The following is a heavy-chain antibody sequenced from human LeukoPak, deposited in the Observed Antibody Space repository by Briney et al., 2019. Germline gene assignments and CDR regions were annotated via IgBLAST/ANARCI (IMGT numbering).Heavy chain of an antibody. J-gene: IGHJ3*02. Sequence: GGSLRLSCVASGFALSNYALTWVRQAPGKGLEWVSVISGSGGTTHYADSVKGRFTISRDNSKNTLYLEMNSLRAEDTAVYYCAKDLGYCTSTSCNHAAFDIWGQGTKVTVSP. CDR3: AKDLGYCTSTSCNHAAFDI. CDR2: ISGSGGTT. D-gene: IGHD2-2*01. V-gene: IGHV3-23*01. CDR1: GFALSNYA.